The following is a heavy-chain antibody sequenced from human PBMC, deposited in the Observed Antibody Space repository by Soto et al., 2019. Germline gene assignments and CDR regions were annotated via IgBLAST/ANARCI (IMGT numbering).Heavy chain of an antibody. CDR2: IYYSGST. V-gene: IGHV4-61*08. J-gene: IGHJ5*02. CDR1: GGSVSGGGCY. Sequence: SQTLSLPCSVAGGSVSGGGCYCSWIRQPPGKGLEWIGYIYYSGSTNYNPSLKSRVTISVDTSKNQFSPKLSSVTAADTAVYYCARGTGHSSWYVIDPWGQGTLVTVSS. D-gene: IGHD6-13*01. CDR3: ARGTGHSSWYVIDP.